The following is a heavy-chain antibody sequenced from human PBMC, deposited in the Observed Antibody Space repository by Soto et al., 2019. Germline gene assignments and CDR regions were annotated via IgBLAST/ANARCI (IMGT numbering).Heavy chain of an antibody. V-gene: IGHV4-59*01. Sequence: PSETLSLTCTVSGGSISSYYWSWIRQPPGKGLEWIGYIYYSGSTNYNPSLKSRVTISVDTSKNRFSLKLSSVTAADTAVYYCAREISVIEPYTFDYWGQGTLVTVSS. CDR2: IYYSGST. CDR3: AREISVIEPYTFDY. CDR1: GGSISSYY. J-gene: IGHJ4*02. D-gene: IGHD3-16*02.